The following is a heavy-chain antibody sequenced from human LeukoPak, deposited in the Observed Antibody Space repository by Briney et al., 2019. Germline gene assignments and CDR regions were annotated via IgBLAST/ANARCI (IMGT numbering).Heavy chain of an antibody. CDR2: IYYIGST. CDR1: GGSISTYY. CDR3: ARDGDDPWYFDI. D-gene: IGHD4-17*01. Sequence: SETLSLTCTVSGGSISTYYWSWIRQPPGKGLEWIGYIYYIGSTNYNPSLKSRVTISVDTSKNQFSLKLSSVTAADTAVYYCARDGDDPWYFDIWGGGTLVTVSS. V-gene: IGHV4-59*01. J-gene: IGHJ2*01.